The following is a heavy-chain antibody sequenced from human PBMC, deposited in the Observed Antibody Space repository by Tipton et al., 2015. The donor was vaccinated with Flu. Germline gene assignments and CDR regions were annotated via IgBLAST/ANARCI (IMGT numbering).Heavy chain of an antibody. Sequence: TLSLTCTVSGGSISSYYWSWIRQPPGKGLEWIGYIYYSGSTNYNPSLKSRVTISVDTSKNQFSLKLSSVTAADTAVYYCARHESSSSETRDAYSYGMDVWGQGTTVTVSS. D-gene: IGHD6-6*01. CDR2: IYYSGST. V-gene: IGHV4-59*08. CDR3: ARHESSSSETRDAYSYGMDV. CDR1: GGSISSYY. J-gene: IGHJ6*02.